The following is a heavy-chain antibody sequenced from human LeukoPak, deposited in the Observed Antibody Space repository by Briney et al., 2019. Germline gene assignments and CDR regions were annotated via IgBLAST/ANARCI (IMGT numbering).Heavy chain of an antibody. CDR3: ARDSYTTSSFDY. V-gene: IGHV4-59*01. CDR2: LYYSGST. D-gene: IGHD6-6*01. J-gene: IGHJ4*02. Sequence: SETLSLTCTVSGDSISNYYWSWIRQPPGKGLEWIGYLYYSGSTNYNPSLKSRVTISVDTSKNQFSLKLSSVTAADTAVYYCARDSYTTSSFDYWGQGTLVTVSS. CDR1: GDSISNYY.